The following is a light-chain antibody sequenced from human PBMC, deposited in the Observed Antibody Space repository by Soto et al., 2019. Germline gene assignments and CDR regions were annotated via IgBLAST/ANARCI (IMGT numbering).Light chain of an antibody. Sequence: DIQMTQSPSSLSASVGDRVTITCQASQDISNYLNWYQQKPGKAPKFLIYDASDLETGVPSRFSGSGSGTDFTFTISSLLPEDVATYYCQQYGNLPRTFGQGTKVEIK. J-gene: IGKJ1*01. CDR3: QQYGNLPRT. CDR2: DAS. CDR1: QDISNY. V-gene: IGKV1-33*01.